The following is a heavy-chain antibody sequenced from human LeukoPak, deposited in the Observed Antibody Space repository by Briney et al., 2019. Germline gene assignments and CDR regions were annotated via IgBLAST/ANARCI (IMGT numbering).Heavy chain of an antibody. V-gene: IGHV4-39*01. J-gene: IGHJ5*02. D-gene: IGHD6-19*01. CDR3: ARSSYSSGWYWFDP. CDR1: GGSISSSDYY. Sequence: SETLSLTCNVSGGSISSSDYYWGWICQSPEKGLEWIGSVYYSGSTYYNPSLRSRVTISVDTSNNQISLKLTSLTAADTAVYYCARSSYSSGWYWFDPWGQGTQVTVSS. CDR2: VYYSGST.